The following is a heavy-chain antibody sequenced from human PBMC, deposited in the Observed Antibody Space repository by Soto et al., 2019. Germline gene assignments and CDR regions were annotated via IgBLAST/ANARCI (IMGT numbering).Heavy chain of an antibody. D-gene: IGHD6-13*01. CDR3: ASSMGALSSSWLGYAWDY. V-gene: IGHV4-31*03. Sequence: PSETLSLTCTVSGGSISSGGYYWSWIRQHPGKGLEWIGYIYYSGSTYYNPSLKSRVTISVDTSKNQFSLKLSSVTAADTAMYYCASSMGALSSSWLGYAWDYWGQGTLVTVSS. CDR2: IYYSGST. J-gene: IGHJ4*02. CDR1: GGSISSGGYY.